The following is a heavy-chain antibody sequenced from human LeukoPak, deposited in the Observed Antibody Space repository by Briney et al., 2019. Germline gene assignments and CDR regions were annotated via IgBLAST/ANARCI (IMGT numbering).Heavy chain of an antibody. CDR3: ARVLPPTAIDY. D-gene: IGHD1-26*01. J-gene: IGHJ4*02. CDR1: GGSFSGYY. V-gene: IGHV4-34*09. CDR2: INHSGST. Sequence: SETLSLTCAVYGGSFSGYYWSWIRQPPGKGLEWIGEINHSGSTNYNPSLKSRVTISVDTSKNQFSLKLSSVTAADTAVYYCARVLPPTAIDYWGQGTLVTVSS.